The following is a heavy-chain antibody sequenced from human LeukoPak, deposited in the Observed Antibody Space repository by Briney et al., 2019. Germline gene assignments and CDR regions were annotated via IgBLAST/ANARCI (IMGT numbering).Heavy chain of an antibody. Sequence: PGRSLRLSCAVSAFTFSSYGMHWVRQAPGKGLEWVAVIWYDGSNKYYADSVKGRFTISRDNSKNTLYLQMNSLRAEDTAVYYCARVRGQLWFADGFDIWGQGTMATVSS. CDR1: AFTFSSYG. V-gene: IGHV3-33*01. CDR3: ARVRGQLWFADGFDI. D-gene: IGHD3-10*01. J-gene: IGHJ3*02. CDR2: IWYDGSNK.